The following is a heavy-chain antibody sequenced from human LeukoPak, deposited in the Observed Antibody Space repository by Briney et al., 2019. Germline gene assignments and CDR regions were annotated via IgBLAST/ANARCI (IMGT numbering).Heavy chain of an antibody. CDR1: GFTFTDYY. V-gene: IGHV3-11*01. J-gene: IGHJ4*02. CDR3: AKGSGDMDGLDDFDY. Sequence: GGSLRLSCAASGFTFTDYYMSWIRQAPGKGMEWISHVSRSCETKYYADSVKGRFTISRDNAKNSVSLQMHSLGPEVTAVYYCAKGSGDMDGLDDFDYWGEGSLVTVSS. CDR2: VSRSCETK. D-gene: IGHD3/OR15-3a*01.